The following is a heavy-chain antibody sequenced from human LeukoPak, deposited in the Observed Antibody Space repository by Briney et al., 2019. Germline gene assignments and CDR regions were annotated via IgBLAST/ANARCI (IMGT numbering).Heavy chain of an antibody. V-gene: IGHV3-64*01. Sequence: PGGSLRLSCAASGFNFSSYAMHWVRQAPGKGLEYVSAISSNGGTTYYANSVKGRFTISRDNSKNTLYLQMGSLRAEDMAVYYCASGGGGYYYWGQGTLVTVSS. CDR2: ISSNGGTT. D-gene: IGHD3-16*01. J-gene: IGHJ4*02. CDR3: ASGGGGYYY. CDR1: GFNFSSYA.